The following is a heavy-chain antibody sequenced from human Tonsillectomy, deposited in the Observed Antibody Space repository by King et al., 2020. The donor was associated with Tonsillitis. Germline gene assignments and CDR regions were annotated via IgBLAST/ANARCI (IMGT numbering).Heavy chain of an antibody. Sequence: VQLVESGGGVVQPGRSLRLSCAASGFTFSSYGMHWVRQAPGKGLEWVAVISYDGSNKYYADSVKGRFTISRDNSKNTLYLQMNSLRAEDTAVYYCAKAVGGYGALDYWGQGTLVTVSS. CDR3: AKAVGGYGALDY. J-gene: IGHJ4*02. V-gene: IGHV3-30*18. CDR1: GFTFSSYG. CDR2: ISYDGSNK. D-gene: IGHD4-17*01.